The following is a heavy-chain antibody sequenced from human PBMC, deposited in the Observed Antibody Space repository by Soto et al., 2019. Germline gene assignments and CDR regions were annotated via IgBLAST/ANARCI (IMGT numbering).Heavy chain of an antibody. V-gene: IGHV1-18*01. Sequence: QVQLVQSGAEVKKPGASVKVSCKTSGYTFTSYGITWVRQAPGQGLEWMGWISGYTGNRYFAQKLRARVTMTTDTSTSTADMELRSLRSDDTAVYYCARDPPPYSSGSSDPRDVWGQGTTVTVSS. CDR3: ARDPPPYSSGSSDPRDV. D-gene: IGHD1-26*01. J-gene: IGHJ6*02. CDR1: GYTFTSYG. CDR2: ISGYTGNR.